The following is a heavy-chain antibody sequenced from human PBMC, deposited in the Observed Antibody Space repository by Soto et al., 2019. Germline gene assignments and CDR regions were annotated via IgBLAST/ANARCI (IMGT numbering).Heavy chain of an antibody. CDR3: AKTFLWFGENGPNGSDY. J-gene: IGHJ4*02. Sequence: EVQLVESGGGLVQPGRSLRLSCAASGFTFDDYAMHWVRQAPGKGLEWVSGISWNSGSIGYADSVKGRFTISRDNAKNSLCLRMDSLRAEDTALYYCAKTFLWFGENGPNGSDYWGQGTLVTVSS. D-gene: IGHD3-10*01. CDR2: ISWNSGSI. V-gene: IGHV3-9*01. CDR1: GFTFDDYA.